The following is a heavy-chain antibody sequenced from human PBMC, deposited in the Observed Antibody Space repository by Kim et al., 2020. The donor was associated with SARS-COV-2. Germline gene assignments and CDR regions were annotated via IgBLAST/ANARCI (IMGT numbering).Heavy chain of an antibody. CDR2: ISSSSSYI. CDR1: GFTFSSYS. J-gene: IGHJ3*02. V-gene: IGHV3-21*01. D-gene: IGHD3-22*01. CDR3: ARVHYYDSSGVDALDI. Sequence: GGSLRLSCAASGFTFSSYSMNWVRQAPGKGLEWVSSISSSSSYIYYADSVKGRFTIPRDNAKNSLYLQMNSLRAEDTAVYYCARVHYYDSSGVDALDIWGQGTMVTVSS.